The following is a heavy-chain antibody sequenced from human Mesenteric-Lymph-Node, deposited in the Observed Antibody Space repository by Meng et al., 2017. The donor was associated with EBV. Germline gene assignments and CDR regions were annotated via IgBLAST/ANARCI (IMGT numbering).Heavy chain of an antibody. CDR2: IGGSGGDT. Sequence: VYPVGAGGCLVQPGGSLTRSCAVSGFTFSSYGMTWVRQAPGKGLEWVSAIGGSGGDTYYADSVRGRFTISRDNSKNTVYLQMNSLRVEDTAVYYCIKIPTGPDWFDPWGQGTLVTVSS. D-gene: IGHD2-21*01. CDR3: IKIPTGPDWFDP. CDR1: GFTFSSYG. V-gene: IGHV3-23*04. J-gene: IGHJ5*02.